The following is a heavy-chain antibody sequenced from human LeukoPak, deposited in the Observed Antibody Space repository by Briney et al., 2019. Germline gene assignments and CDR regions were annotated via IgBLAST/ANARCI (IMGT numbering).Heavy chain of an antibody. V-gene: IGHV3-48*02. D-gene: IGHD2-21*01. J-gene: IGHJ4*02. Sequence: PGGSLRLSCAASGFTFSIYSMNWVRQAPGKGLEWVSYISSGSSAIYYADSVRGRFTISRDNAKNSLYLQMNGLRDDDTAVYYCAKDLWQKAPFWGQGTLVTVSS. CDR1: GFTFSIYS. CDR3: AKDLWQKAPF. CDR2: ISSGSSAI.